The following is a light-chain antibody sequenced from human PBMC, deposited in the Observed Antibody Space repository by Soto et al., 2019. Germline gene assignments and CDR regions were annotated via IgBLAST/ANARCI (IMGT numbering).Light chain of an antibody. CDR3: NSYTTSNTRQIV. Sequence: QSVLTQPASVSGSPGQSITISCTGTSSDVCGYNYVSWYQQHPGKAPKFMIYDVSNRPSGVSTRFSGSKSGNTASLTISGLQAEEEADYYCNSYTTSNTRQIVFGTGTKVTVL. CDR1: SSDVCGYNY. J-gene: IGLJ1*01. CDR2: DVS. V-gene: IGLV2-14*01.